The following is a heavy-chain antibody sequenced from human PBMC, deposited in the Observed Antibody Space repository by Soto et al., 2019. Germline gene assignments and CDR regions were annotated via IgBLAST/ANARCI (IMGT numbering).Heavy chain of an antibody. CDR1: GFTFSDYY. CDR3: ARVGWVAATFFDY. V-gene: IGHV3-11*01. D-gene: IGHD1-26*01. Sequence: GGSLRLSCAASGFTFSDYYMSWIRQAPGKGLEYISSISNGGSTTYAASVKGRFTISRDNARNSLYLQMNSLRVEGTAVYYCARVGWVAATFFDYWGPGTLVTVSS. CDR2: ISNGGSTT. J-gene: IGHJ4*02.